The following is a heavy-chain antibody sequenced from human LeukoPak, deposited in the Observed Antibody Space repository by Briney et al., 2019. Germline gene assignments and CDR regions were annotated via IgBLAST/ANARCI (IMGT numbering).Heavy chain of an antibody. Sequence: ASVNVSCKTSGYTFTSYGYSWVRQAPGQGLEWMGWISAYNGNTNYAQKLQGRVTMATVTSTSTVYMELRSLTSDDTAVYYCARAKTLEPTPSNAFDIWGQGTMVTVSS. V-gene: IGHV1-18*01. CDR2: ISAYNGNT. J-gene: IGHJ3*02. D-gene: IGHD1-1*01. CDR3: ARAKTLEPTPSNAFDI. CDR1: GYTFTSYG.